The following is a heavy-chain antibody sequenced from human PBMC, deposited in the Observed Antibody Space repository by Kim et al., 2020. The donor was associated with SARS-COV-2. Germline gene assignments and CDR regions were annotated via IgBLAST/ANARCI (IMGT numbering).Heavy chain of an antibody. CDR3: ARGGLAVAGGFDY. J-gene: IGHJ4*02. V-gene: IGHV3-11*05. D-gene: IGHD6-19*01. Sequence: EDSVKGRFTISRDNAKHTLYLQRSSLGAEDTAVYYCARGGLAVAGGFDYWGQGTLVTVSS.